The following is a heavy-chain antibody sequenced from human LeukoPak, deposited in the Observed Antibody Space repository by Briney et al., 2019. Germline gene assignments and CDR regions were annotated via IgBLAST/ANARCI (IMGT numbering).Heavy chain of an antibody. CDR3: ARSKGTSSWYYFDY. CDR2: IYTSGST. D-gene: IGHD6-13*01. CDR1: GGSISSYY. J-gene: IGHJ4*02. V-gene: IGHV4-4*07. Sequence: SETLSLTCTVSGGSISSYYWSWIRQPAGKGLEWIGRIYTSGSTNYNPSLKSRVTMSVDTSKNQFSLKLSSVTAADTAVYYCARSKGTSSWYYFDYWGQGTLVTVSS.